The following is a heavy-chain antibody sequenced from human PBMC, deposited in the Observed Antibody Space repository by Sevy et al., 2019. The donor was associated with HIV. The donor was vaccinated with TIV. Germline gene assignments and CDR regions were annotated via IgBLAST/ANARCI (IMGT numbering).Heavy chain of an antibody. Sequence: GGSLRLSCAASGFTFSTDGMHWVRQAPGKVLEWVAFIRFDGTIQYYTDSVKGRLTISRDNSKNTLYLQMNSLRAEDTAVYFCAKVLHIVVVPSAIDYYYGMDVWGQGTTVTVSS. V-gene: IGHV3-30*02. CDR1: GFTFSTDG. CDR2: IRFDGTIQ. CDR3: AKVLHIVVVPSAIDYYYGMDV. D-gene: IGHD2-2*01. J-gene: IGHJ6*02.